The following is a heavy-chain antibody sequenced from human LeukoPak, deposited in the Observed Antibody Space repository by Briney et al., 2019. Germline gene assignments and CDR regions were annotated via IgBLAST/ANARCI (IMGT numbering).Heavy chain of an antibody. CDR3: ARLGLEVVPAAIDY. CDR1: GGPISSSSYY. J-gene: IGHJ4*02. CDR2: IYYSGST. V-gene: IGHV4-39*01. D-gene: IGHD2-2*01. Sequence: SETLSLTCTVSGGPISSSSYYWGWIRQPPGKGLEWIGSIYYSGSTYYNPSLKSRVTISVDTSKNQFSLKLSSVTASDTAVYYCARLGLEVVPAAIDYWGQGTLVTVSS.